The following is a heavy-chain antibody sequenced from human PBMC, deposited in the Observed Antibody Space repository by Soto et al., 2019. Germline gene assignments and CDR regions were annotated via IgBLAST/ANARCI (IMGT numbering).Heavy chain of an antibody. D-gene: IGHD3-10*01. CDR1: GGSVSSGSYY. J-gene: IGHJ3*02. CDR2: IYYSGST. CDR3: ARVWGGAFDI. V-gene: IGHV4-61*01. Sequence: PSETLSLTCTVYGGSVSSGSYYWSWIRQPPGKGLEWIGYIYYSGSTNYNPSLKSRVTISVDTSKNQFSLKLSSVTAADTAVYYCARVWGGAFDIWGQGTMVTVSS.